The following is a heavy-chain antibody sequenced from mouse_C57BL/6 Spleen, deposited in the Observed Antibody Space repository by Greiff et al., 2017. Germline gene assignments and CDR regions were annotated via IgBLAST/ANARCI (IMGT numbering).Heavy chain of an antibody. J-gene: IGHJ3*01. CDR2: ISGGGGNT. D-gene: IGHD2-5*01. V-gene: IGHV5-9*01. CDR3: ARQYSNFWFAY. CDR1: GFTFSSYT. Sequence: EVQLQQSGGGLVKPGGSLKLSCAASGFTFSSYTMSWVRQTPEKRLEWVATISGGGGNTYYPDSVKGRFTISRDNAKNTLYLQMSSLRSEDTALYYCARQYSNFWFAYWGQGTLVTVSA.